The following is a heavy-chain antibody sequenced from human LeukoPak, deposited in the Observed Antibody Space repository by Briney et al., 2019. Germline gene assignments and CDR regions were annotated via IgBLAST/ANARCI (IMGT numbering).Heavy chain of an antibody. D-gene: IGHD3-3*01. CDR2: IIPSDGFT. V-gene: IGHV1-46*01. CDR1: GYTITTYA. Sequence: ASVKVSCKASGYTITTYAITWVRQAPGQGLEWMGMIIPSDGFTTYAQKFQGRLTMTRDMSTSTVYMELSSLRSEDTALYYCATAGRRLFGVLIPLSFDYWGQGTLVTVSS. J-gene: IGHJ4*02. CDR3: ATAGRRLFGVLIPLSFDY.